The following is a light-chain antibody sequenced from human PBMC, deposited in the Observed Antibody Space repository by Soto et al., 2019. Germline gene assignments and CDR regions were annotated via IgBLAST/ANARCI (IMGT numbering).Light chain of an antibody. J-gene: IGKJ2*01. V-gene: IGKV3-20*01. CDR2: GAS. CDR1: QSVRSSY. Sequence: EIVLTQSPGALSLSPGERVTLSCRASQSVRSSYLVRYQQKPGQAPRLLIYGASTRAAGIPDRFSASGSGTDFTLTITRLEPEDFAVYYCQLYDNSPLYIFGRGTKLEIK. CDR3: QLYDNSPLYI.